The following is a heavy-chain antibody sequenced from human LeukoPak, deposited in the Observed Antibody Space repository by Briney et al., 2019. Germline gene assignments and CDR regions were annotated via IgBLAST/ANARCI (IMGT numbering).Heavy chain of an antibody. D-gene: IGHD5-12*01. V-gene: IGHV4-59*01. CDR3: ARDGYSGSDAL. CDR1: GGSISTYH. CDR2: IYHSGST. Sequence: SETLSLTCTVSGGSISTYHWSWIRQPPGKGLEWIGYIYHSGSTNYNPSLKSRVTISVDTSQNQFYLKLSSVTAADTAVYYCARDGYSGSDALWGQGTLVTVPS. J-gene: IGHJ4*02.